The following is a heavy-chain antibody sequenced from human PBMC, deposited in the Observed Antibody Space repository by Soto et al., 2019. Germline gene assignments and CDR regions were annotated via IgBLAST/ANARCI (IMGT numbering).Heavy chain of an antibody. CDR3: ARDLGSSWTHDAFDI. CDR1: GGSISSGGYY. V-gene: IGHV4-31*03. J-gene: IGHJ3*02. CDR2: IYYSGST. Sequence: QVQLQESGPGLVKPSQTLSLTCTVSGGSISSGGYYWSWIRQHPGKGLEWIGYIYYSGSTYYNPSLKSRVTISVDTSKNKFSLKLSSVTAAATAVYYCARDLGSSWTHDAFDIWGQGTMVTVSS. D-gene: IGHD6-13*01.